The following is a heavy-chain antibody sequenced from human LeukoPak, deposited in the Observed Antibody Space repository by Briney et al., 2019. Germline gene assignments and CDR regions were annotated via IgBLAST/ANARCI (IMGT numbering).Heavy chain of an antibody. CDR2: IYYSVST. D-gene: IGHD4-23*01. CDR3: ARGGGPDAFDI. V-gene: IGHV4-59*01. CDR1: DDSISSYY. Sequence: SETLSLTCTVSDDSISSYYWSWIRQPPGKGLEWIGYIYYSVSTNYNPSLKSRVTIPIDTSKNQFSLKLSSLTAADTAVYYCARGGGPDAFDIWGQGTMVIVSS. J-gene: IGHJ3*02.